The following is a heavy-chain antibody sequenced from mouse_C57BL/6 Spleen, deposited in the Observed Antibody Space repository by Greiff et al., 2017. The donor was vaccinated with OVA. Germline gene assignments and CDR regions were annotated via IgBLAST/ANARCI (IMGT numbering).Heavy chain of an antibody. CDR1: GFSLTSYG. CDR2: IWRGGST. CDR3: AKNYGSSSLYYFDY. D-gene: IGHD1-1*01. V-gene: IGHV2-5*01. J-gene: IGHJ2*01. Sequence: QVQLKESGPGLVQPSQSLSITCTVSGFSLTSYGVHWVRQSPGKGLEWLGVIWRGGSTDYNAAFMSRLSITKDNSKSQVFFKMNSLQADDTAIYYCAKNYGSSSLYYFDYWGQGTTLTVSS.